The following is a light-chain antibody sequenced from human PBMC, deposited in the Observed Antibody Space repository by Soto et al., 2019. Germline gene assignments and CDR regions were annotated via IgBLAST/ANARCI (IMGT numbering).Light chain of an antibody. Sequence: QSVLTQPPSVSAAPGQKVTISCSGSSSNIGNNYVSWYQQLPGTAPKLLIYDNNKRPSGIPDRFSGSKSGTSATLGITGLQTGDEADYYCGTWDSSLSAGGFYVFGTRTKVTVL. V-gene: IGLV1-51*01. CDR3: GTWDSSLSAGGFYV. J-gene: IGLJ1*01. CDR2: DNN. CDR1: SSNIGNNY.